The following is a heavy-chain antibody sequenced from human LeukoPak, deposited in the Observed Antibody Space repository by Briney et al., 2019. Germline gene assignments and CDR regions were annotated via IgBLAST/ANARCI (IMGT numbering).Heavy chain of an antibody. J-gene: IGHJ4*02. V-gene: IGHV4-31*03. CDR2: IYYSGST. D-gene: IGHD2-15*01. CDR1: GGSISSGGYY. Sequence: KTSETLSLTCTVSGGSISSGGYYWSWIRQHPGKGLEWIGYIYYSGSTYYNPSLKSRVTISVDTSKNQFSLKLSSVTAADTAVYYCAREVAATIDYWGQGTLVTVSS. CDR3: AREVAATIDY.